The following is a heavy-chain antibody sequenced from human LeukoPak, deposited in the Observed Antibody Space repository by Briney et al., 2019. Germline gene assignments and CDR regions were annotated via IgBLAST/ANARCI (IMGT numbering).Heavy chain of an antibody. CDR3: ARVTAAGPFYYYYYMDV. CDR2: IYSGGST. CDR1: GFTVSSNY. D-gene: IGHD6-13*01. V-gene: IGHV3-66*01. Sequence: GGSLRLSCAASGFTVSSNYMSWVRQAPGKGLEWVSVIYSGGSTYYADSVKGRFTISRDNSKNTLYLQMNSLRAEDTAVYYCARVTAAGPFYYYYYMDVWGKGTTVTISS. J-gene: IGHJ6*03.